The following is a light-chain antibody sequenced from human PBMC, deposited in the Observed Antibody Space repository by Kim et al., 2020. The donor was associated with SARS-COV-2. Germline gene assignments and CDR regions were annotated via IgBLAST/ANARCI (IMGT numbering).Light chain of an antibody. CDR1: GSYLGSKN. Sequence: GQRVTLSCSGSGSYLGSKNVYWFQQFPGAAPKLLIYGHNQRPSGVPDRFSGSKSGTSASLAISGLRSEDEADYYCAAWDGSLSDVIFGGGTKVTVL. CDR3: AAWDGSLSDVI. V-gene: IGLV1-47*01. CDR2: GHN. J-gene: IGLJ2*01.